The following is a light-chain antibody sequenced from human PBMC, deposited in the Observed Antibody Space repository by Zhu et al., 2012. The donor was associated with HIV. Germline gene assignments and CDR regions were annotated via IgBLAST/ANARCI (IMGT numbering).Light chain of an antibody. CDR3: QHRDNWPPGLA. CDR2: DTS. V-gene: IGKV3-11*01. CDR1: GSVRSF. Sequence: IVLTQSPATLSLSPGERATVSCRASGSVRSFLAWYQQKPGQAPRLLIYDTSKRATGIPARFSGSGSGTDFTLTISSLEPEDFAVYYCQHRDNWPPGLAFGRRDQGGDQT. J-gene: IGKJ4*01.